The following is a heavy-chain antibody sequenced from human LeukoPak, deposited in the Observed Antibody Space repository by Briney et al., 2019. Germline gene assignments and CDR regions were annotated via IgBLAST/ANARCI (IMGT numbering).Heavy chain of an antibody. CDR3: ARSGVVPPIDAFDI. J-gene: IGHJ3*02. V-gene: IGHV4-34*01. CDR1: GGSFSDYY. Sequence: PSETLSLTCAVYGGSFSDYYWSWIRQPPGKGLEWIGEINHSGSTNYNPSLKSRVTISVDTSKNQFSLKLSSVTAADTAVYYCARSGVVPPIDAFDIWGQGTMVTVSS. D-gene: IGHD2-2*01. CDR2: INHSGST.